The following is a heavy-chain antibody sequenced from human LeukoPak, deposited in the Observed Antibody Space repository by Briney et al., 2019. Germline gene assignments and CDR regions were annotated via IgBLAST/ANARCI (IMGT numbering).Heavy chain of an antibody. Sequence: PSETLSLTCNVSGDSISNYYWSWVRQPPGKGLQWIGYIYYSGSTNYNPSLKSRVTISVDTSKNQFSLKLSSVTAADTAVYYCARDRTVRGDGYFDYWGQGTLVTVSS. CDR1: GDSISNYY. V-gene: IGHV4-59*13. D-gene: IGHD3-10*01. CDR3: ARDRTVRGDGYFDY. J-gene: IGHJ4*02. CDR2: IYYSGST.